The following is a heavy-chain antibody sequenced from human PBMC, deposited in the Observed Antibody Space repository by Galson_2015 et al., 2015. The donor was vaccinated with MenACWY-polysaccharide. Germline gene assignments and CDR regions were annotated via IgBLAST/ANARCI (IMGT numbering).Heavy chain of an antibody. D-gene: IGHD6-6*01. CDR2: VPYDGSNK. J-gene: IGHJ4*02. CDR3: AAGPGAQLDFVGFDY. CDR1: GFIFSNYG. Sequence: SLRLSCAASGFIFSNYGMHWVRQAPGKGLEWVAFVPYDGSNKYYADSVKGRFTISRDNSKNTLYLQMNSLRIEDTAAYYCAAGPGAQLDFVGFDYWGQGTLVTVSS. V-gene: IGHV3-30*02.